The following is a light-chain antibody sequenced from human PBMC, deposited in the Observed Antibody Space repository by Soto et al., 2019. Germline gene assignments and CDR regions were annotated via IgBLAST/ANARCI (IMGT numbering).Light chain of an antibody. J-gene: IGKJ1*01. CDR2: CAS. V-gene: IGKV4-1*01. CDR3: QQYYSTPWT. Sequence: DIVMTQSPDSLAVSLGESATINCKSSQSVLYSSNNKNYLAWYQQKPGQPPKLLIYCASTRESGVPDRFSGSGSGTDFTLTISSLQADDVAVYYCQQYYSTPWTFGQGTKVEIK. CDR1: QSVLYSSNNKNY.